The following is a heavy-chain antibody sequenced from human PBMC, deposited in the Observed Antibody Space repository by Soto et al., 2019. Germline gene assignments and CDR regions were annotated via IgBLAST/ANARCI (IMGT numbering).Heavy chain of an antibody. CDR3: VSTYYDFWSGDPALSYYYYGMDF. Sequence: PSETQRLPKSVLWGTISSIGGCRCIRKPPGKGLEWIGEIYHSGSTNYNPSLKSRVTISVDKSKNQFSLKLSSVTAADTAVYYCVSTYYDFWSGDPALSYYYYGMDFWGQGTTVIVSS. V-gene: IGHV4-4*02. CDR1: WGTISSIGG. J-gene: IGHJ6*02. D-gene: IGHD3-3*01. CDR2: IYHSGST.